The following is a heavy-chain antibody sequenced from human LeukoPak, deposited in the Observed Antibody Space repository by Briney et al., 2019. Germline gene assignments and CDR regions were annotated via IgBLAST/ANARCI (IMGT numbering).Heavy chain of an antibody. CDR1: GGSINRSSYY. CDR2: IYYSGST. Sequence: SETLSLTCTVSGGSINRSSYYWGWIRQPPGKGLEWIGSIYYSGSTYYNSSLKSRVTISVDTSKNQFSLRLSSVTAADTAVYYCARRPQNSCDFDYWGQGTLVTVSS. V-gene: IGHV4-39*01. D-gene: IGHD2-2*01. CDR3: ARRPQNSCDFDY. J-gene: IGHJ4*02.